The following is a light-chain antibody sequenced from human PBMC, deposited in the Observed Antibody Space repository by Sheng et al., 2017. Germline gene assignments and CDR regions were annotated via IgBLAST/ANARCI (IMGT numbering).Light chain of an antibody. J-gene: IGLJ1*01. V-gene: IGLV3-21*02. CDR1: NIGRKT. Sequence: SYVLTQPPSVSVAPRQTASITCGGNNIGRKTVHWYQQRPGQAPVLVVYNDNDRPSGIPERFSGSNSGNTATLTISGVGAGDEADYYCQVWDRTSDPPYVFGPGTRVTVL. CDR2: NDN. CDR3: QVWDRTSDPPYV.